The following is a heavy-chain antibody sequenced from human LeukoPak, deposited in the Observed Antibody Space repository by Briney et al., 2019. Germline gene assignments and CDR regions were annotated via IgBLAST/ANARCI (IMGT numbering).Heavy chain of an antibody. J-gene: IGHJ4*02. CDR3: ARTYYYDSSGYPIWASLGY. CDR1: GGSISSYY. Sequence: PSETLSLTCTVSGGSISSYYWSWIRQPPGKGLEWIGEINHSGSTNYNPSLKSRVTISVDTSKNQFSLKLSSVTAADTAVYYCARTYYYDSSGYPIWASLGYWGQGTLVTVSS. D-gene: IGHD3-22*01. V-gene: IGHV4-34*01. CDR2: INHSGST.